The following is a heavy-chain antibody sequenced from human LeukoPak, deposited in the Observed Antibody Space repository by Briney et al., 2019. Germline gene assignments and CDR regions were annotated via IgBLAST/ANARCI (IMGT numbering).Heavy chain of an antibody. CDR1: GFTFSSYA. CDR3: AKDTYYDFWSGYYCAFDI. V-gene: IGHV3-23*01. D-gene: IGHD3-3*01. Sequence: GGSLRLSCAASGFTFSSYAMSWVRQAPGKGLEWVSAISGSGGSTYYADSVKGRFTISRDNSKNTLYLQMNSLRAEDTAVYYCAKDTYYDFWSGYYCAFDIWGQGTMVTVSS. J-gene: IGHJ3*02. CDR2: ISGSGGST.